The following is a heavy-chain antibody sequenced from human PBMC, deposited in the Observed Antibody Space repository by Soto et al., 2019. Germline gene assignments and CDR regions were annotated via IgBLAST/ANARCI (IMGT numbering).Heavy chain of an antibody. CDR1: GGSISGNY. V-gene: IGHV4-59*12. CDR2: IYYSGST. CDR3: ARDRDGYILDY. Sequence: SETLSPTCPVSGGSISGNYWSWIRQPPGKGLEWIGYIYYSGSTYYTPSLKSRVTRSVDKSKNQFSLKLSSVTAAETAVYYCARDRDGYILDYWGQGTLVTVSS. D-gene: IGHD5-12*01. J-gene: IGHJ4*02.